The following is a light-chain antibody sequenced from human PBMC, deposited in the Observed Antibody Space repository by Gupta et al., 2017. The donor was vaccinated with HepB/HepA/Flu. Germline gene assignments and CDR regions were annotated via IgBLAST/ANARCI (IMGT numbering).Light chain of an antibody. CDR3: QSHDSSLSAVV. V-gene: IGLV1-40*01. Sequence: QSVLTQPPSVSGAPGQRVTISCTGSSSNIGAGYDVHWYQQLPGPAPKLLIYRNTNRPSGVPDRFSGSKSGSSASLAITGLQAEDEADYFCQSHDSSLSAVVFGGGTKLTVL. J-gene: IGLJ2*01. CDR2: RNT. CDR1: SSNIGAGYD.